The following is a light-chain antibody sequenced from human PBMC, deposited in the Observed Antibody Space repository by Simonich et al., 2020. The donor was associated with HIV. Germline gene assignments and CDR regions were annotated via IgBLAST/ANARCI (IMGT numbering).Light chain of an antibody. CDR1: SSDVGGYNY. V-gene: IGLV2-14*03. J-gene: IGLJ2*01. CDR3: SSYTSSSTLV. CDR2: DVS. Sequence: QSALPQPPSASGSAGQSVTISCTGTSSDVGGYNYVSWYQQHPGKAPKLMIYDVSNRPSGVSNRFAGSKSGNTASLTIYGLQAEDEADYYCSSYTSSSTLVFGGGTKLTVL.